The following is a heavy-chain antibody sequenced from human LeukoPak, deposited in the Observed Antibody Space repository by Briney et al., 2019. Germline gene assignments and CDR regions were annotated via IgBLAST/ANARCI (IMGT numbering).Heavy chain of an antibody. CDR1: GGSISSYY. Sequence: PSETLSLTCTVSGGSISSYYWGWIRQPPGKGLEWIGNIYYSGSTYYNPSLKSRVTISVDTSKNQFSLKLNSVTTADTAVYYCARYNSDAGGLDYWGQGTLVTVSS. D-gene: IGHD1-20*01. CDR3: ARYNSDAGGLDY. V-gene: IGHV4-59*01. J-gene: IGHJ4*02. CDR2: IYYSGST.